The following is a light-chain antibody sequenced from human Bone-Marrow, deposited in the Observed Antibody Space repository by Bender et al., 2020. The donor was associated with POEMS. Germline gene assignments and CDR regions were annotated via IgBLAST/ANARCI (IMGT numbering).Light chain of an antibody. CDR1: SSDVGGYNY. V-gene: IGLV2-11*01. J-gene: IGLJ2*01. Sequence: QSALTQPRSVSGSPGQSVTISCTGTSSDVGGYNYVSWYQHHPGKAPKLMIYDVTKRPSGVSYRFSGSKSGNTASLTISGLQAEDDADYYCSSYTRSTTVVFGGGTKLTVL. CDR2: DVT. CDR3: SSYTRSTTVV.